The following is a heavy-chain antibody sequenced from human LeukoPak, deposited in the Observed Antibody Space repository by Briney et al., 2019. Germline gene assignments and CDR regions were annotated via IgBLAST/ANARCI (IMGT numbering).Heavy chain of an antibody. D-gene: IGHD2-2*01. CDR1: GFTFSSYD. Sequence: GGSLRLSCAASGFTFSSYDIHWVRQAPGKGLEWVAVLSYDGSNKFYADSVKGRFTISRDNSKNTLSLQMNSLRAEDTAVYYCANLPSYWGQGTLVTVSS. V-gene: IGHV3-30*18. CDR3: ANLPSY. CDR2: LSYDGSNK. J-gene: IGHJ4*02.